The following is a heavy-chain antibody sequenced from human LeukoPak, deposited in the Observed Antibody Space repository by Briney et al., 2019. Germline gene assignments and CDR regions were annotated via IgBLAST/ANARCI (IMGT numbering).Heavy chain of an antibody. CDR1: GFTFSNYA. J-gene: IGHJ4*02. CDR2: ISGSGGST. V-gene: IGHV3-23*01. CDR3: AKDAGIQLWSTTLDY. Sequence: GGSLRLSCSASGFTFSNYAMTWVRQAPGKGLEWVSAISGSGGSTYYADSVKGRFTISRDNSKNTLYLQMNSPRAEDTAVYYCAKDAGIQLWSTTLDYWGQGTLVIVSS. D-gene: IGHD5-18*01.